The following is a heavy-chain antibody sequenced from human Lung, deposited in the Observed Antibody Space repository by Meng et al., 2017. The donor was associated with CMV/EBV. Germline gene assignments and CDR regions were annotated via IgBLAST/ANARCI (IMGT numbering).Heavy chain of an antibody. CDR2: IYYTGST. D-gene: IGHD5-24*01. CDR3: AREAGRDGYATPKFDY. Sequence: QWQPQKSVPDLRAPSQPLSLTGTVSVGSIGSGGYYLSWIRQHPGKGLEWIGYIYYTGSTFYNPSLKSRVTISVDTSKNQFSLKLIPATAADTAVYYCAREAGRDGYATPKFDYWGQGTLVTVPS. V-gene: IGHV4-31*03. J-gene: IGHJ4*02. CDR1: VGSIGSGGYY.